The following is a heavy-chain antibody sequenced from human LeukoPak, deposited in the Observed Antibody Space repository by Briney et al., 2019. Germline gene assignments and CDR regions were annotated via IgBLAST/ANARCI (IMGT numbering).Heavy chain of an antibody. V-gene: IGHV1-18*04. J-gene: IGHJ4*02. CDR3: ARGYSSSWFPDY. Sequence: ASVKVSCKASGYTFTGYYMHWVRQAPGQGLEWMGWISAYNGNTNYAQKLQGRVTMTTDTSTSTAYMELRSLRSDDTAVYYCARGYSSSWFPDYWGQGTLVTVSS. D-gene: IGHD6-13*01. CDR2: ISAYNGNT. CDR1: GYTFTGYY.